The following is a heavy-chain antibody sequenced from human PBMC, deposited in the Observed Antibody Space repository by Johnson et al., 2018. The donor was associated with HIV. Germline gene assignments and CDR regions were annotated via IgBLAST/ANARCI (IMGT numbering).Heavy chain of an antibody. D-gene: IGHD3-10*01. Sequence: VQLVESGGGVVQPGGSLRLSCAASGFTFSSYWMSWVRQAPGKGLEWVANIKQDGSEKYYVDSVKGRFTISRENAKNSLYLQMNSLRAGDTAVYYCARRGITIVADAFDICGQGTMVTVSS. CDR3: ARRGITIVADAFDI. CDR2: IKQDGSEK. CDR1: GFTFSSYW. V-gene: IGHV3-7*01. J-gene: IGHJ3*02.